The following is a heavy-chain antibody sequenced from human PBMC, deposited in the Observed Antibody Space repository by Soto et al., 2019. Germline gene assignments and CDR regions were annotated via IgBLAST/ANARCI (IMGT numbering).Heavy chain of an antibody. CDR3: ARDLRGYSYGFGFDY. CDR1: GYTFTSYG. V-gene: IGHV1-18*04. Sequence: QVPLVQSGAEVKKPGASVKVSCKASGYTFTSYGISWVRQAPGQGLEWMGWISAYNGNTNYAQKLQGRVTMTTDTSTSTAYMELRSLRSDDTAVYYCARDLRGYSYGFGFDYWGQGTLVTVSS. J-gene: IGHJ4*02. D-gene: IGHD5-18*01. CDR2: ISAYNGNT.